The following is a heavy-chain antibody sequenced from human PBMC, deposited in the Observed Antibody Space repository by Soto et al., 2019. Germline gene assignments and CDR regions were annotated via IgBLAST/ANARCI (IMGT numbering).Heavy chain of an antibody. Sequence: QVQLVQSGAEVKKPGASVKVSCKASGYTFTSYDINWVRQATGQGREWMGWMNPNSGNTGYAEKLQGRVTMTRNTSIGTGYMELSSLRSQDTAVYYCARELSGGSRMDVWGQGPTVTVSS. V-gene: IGHV1-8*01. D-gene: IGHD3-10*01. CDR3: ARELSGGSRMDV. J-gene: IGHJ6*02. CDR1: GYTFTSYD. CDR2: MNPNSGNT.